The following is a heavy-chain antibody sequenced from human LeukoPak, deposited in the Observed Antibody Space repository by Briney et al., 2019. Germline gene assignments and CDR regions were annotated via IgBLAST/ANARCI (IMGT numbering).Heavy chain of an antibody. CDR1: GGTFSSYT. Sequence: ASVKVSCKASGGTFSSYTFNWVRQAPGQGPEWMGRIIPILNTTNYAQKLQDRVTIIAERSTSTTYMELRGLRSEDTAVYYCARGTSIRGDDYHGMDVWGQGTTITVSS. CDR3: ARGTSIRGDDYHGMDV. CDR2: IIPILNTT. J-gene: IGHJ6*02. V-gene: IGHV1-69*08. D-gene: IGHD3-10*01.